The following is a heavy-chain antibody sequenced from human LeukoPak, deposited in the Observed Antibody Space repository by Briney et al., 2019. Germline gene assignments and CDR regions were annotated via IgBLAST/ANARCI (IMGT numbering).Heavy chain of an antibody. D-gene: IGHD2-15*01. V-gene: IGHV1-46*01. CDR3: ARNSGSGFDY. J-gene: IGHJ4*02. CDR1: GYTFTSYY. Sequence: ASVKVSCKASGYTFTSYYIVWVRQAPGQGLEWMGRIDPSGGSTSYAQKFQGRVTMTRGTSTSTVYMELSSPISEDTAVYYCARNSGSGFDYWGQGTLVTVSS. CDR2: IDPSGGST.